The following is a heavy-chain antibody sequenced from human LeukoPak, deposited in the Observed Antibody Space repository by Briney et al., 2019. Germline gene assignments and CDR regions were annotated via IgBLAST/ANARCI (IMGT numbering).Heavy chain of an antibody. J-gene: IGHJ2*01. CDR1: GGTFSSYA. Sequence: SVKVSCKASGGTFSSYAISWVRQAPGQGLEWMGGIIPIFGTANYAQKFQGRVTITADESTSTAYMELSSLRSEDTAVYYCAREGDSYNSSWYFDLWGRGTLVTVSS. D-gene: IGHD5-24*01. CDR3: AREGDSYNSSWYFDL. CDR2: IIPIFGTA. V-gene: IGHV1-69*01.